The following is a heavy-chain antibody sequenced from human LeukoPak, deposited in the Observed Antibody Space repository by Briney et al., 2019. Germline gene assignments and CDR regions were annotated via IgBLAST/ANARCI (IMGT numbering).Heavy chain of an antibody. CDR2: VHLSGAT. D-gene: IGHD1-26*01. Sequence: SGTLSLTCDVSGGSIMTTNWWSWVRQPPNKGLEWIGEVHLSGATNYNPSLESRVIMSIDTSRNYLSLELTSVTAADTAMYYCTRESGAFCSFGFWGQGTLVTVSS. CDR1: GGSIMTTNW. J-gene: IGHJ4*02. V-gene: IGHV4-4*02. CDR3: TRESGAFCSFGF.